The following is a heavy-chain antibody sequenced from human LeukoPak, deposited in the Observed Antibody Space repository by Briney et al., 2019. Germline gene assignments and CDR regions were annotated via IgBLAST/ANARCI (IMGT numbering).Heavy chain of an antibody. V-gene: IGHV1-3*03. CDR2: INGGTGNT. CDR3: AREGTTDNWFDP. Sequence: ASVKVSCKASGYNFNNYAIHWVRQAPGQRLEWMAWINGGTGNTEYSQEFHDRVTVTRDTSASTAYMYMGSLRSEDMAVYYCAREGTTDNWFDPWGQGTLVTVSS. D-gene: IGHD1-1*01. J-gene: IGHJ5*02. CDR1: GYNFNNYA.